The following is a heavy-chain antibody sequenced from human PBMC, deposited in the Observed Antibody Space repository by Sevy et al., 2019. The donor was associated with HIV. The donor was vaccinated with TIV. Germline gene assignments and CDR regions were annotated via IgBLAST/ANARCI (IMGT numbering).Heavy chain of an antibody. V-gene: IGHV4-39*01. CDR2: IYHSGST. CDR3: ARHSFKHGYRPHYFDY. Sequence: SETLSLTCSVSGGSITSKNYFWAWIRQSPGQGLEWIGSIYHSGSTYHSPSLQSRVGISVDTSRRHFSLKLSSVTATDTAVYYCARHSFKHGYRPHYFDYWSQGTLVTVSS. J-gene: IGHJ4*02. D-gene: IGHD5-18*01. CDR1: GGSITSKNYF.